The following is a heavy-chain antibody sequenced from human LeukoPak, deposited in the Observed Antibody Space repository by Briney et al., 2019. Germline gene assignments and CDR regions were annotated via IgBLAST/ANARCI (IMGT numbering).Heavy chain of an antibody. CDR2: INPSGGST. CDR3: ARASQEGAEDY. J-gene: IGHJ4*02. CDR1: GYTFTSYY. D-gene: IGHD1-26*01. Sequence: GASVKVSCKASGYTFTSYYMHWVRQAPGQGLEWMGIINPSGGSTSYAQKFQGRVTMTRDTYTSTVYMELSSLRSEDTAVYYCARASQEGAEDYWGQGTLVTVSS. V-gene: IGHV1-46*01.